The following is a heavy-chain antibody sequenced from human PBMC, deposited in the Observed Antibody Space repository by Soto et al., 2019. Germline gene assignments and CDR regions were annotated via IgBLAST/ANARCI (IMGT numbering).Heavy chain of an antibody. Sequence: QVQLQESGPGLVKPSETLSLTCTVSGDSVSGNYWSWIRQPPGKTLEWIGYMFYTGSTNYNPSLMSRVTISVDTAKNQFSLRLSAVTAADTAVYYCERYKRLIVDHWGRGTLVTVSS. CDR3: ERYKRLIVDH. CDR2: MFYTGST. D-gene: IGHD1-20*01. V-gene: IGHV4-59*08. CDR1: GDSVSGNY. J-gene: IGHJ4*02.